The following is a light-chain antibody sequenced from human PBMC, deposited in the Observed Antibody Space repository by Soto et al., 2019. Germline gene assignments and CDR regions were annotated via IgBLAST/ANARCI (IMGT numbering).Light chain of an antibody. CDR3: QQYHNSPLT. V-gene: IGKV3-20*01. CDR1: QSVSSSY. CDR2: GAS. Sequence: EIVLTQSPGTLSLSPGERATLSCRASQSVSSSYLAWYQQKPGQAPRLLIYGASGRTTGIPDRFSGSGSGTDFTLTISRLEPEDFAVYYCQQYHNSPLTCGQGTKGDIK. J-gene: IGKJ1*01.